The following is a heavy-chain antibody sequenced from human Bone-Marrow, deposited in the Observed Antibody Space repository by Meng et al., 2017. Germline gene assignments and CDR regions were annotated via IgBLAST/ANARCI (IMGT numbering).Heavy chain of an antibody. Sequence: SETLSLTCTVSAYSISSDYYWGWIRQPPGKRLEWIGTIYHIGTTYYNPSLDSLKSRVTISVDTSKNQFSLKLSSVTAADTAVYYCARDKDSSGYYEEYYFDYWGQGILVTVSS. CDR2: IYHIGTT. J-gene: IGHJ4*02. D-gene: IGHD3-22*01. CDR1: AYSISSDYY. V-gene: IGHV4-38-2*02. CDR3: ARDKDSSGYYEEYYFDY.